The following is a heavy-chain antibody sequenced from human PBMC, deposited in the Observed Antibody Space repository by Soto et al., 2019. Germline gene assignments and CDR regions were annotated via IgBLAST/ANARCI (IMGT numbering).Heavy chain of an antibody. CDR2: IYHSGST. J-gene: IGHJ4*02. V-gene: IGHV4-30-2*01. Sequence: SETLSLTCAVSGGSISSGGYSWSWIRQPPGKGLEWTGYIYHSGSTYYNPPLKSRVTISVDRSKNQFSLKLSSVTAADTAVYYCASSMVATPKLDYWGQGTLVTVSS. CDR1: GGSISSGGYS. D-gene: IGHD5-12*01. CDR3: ASSMVATPKLDY.